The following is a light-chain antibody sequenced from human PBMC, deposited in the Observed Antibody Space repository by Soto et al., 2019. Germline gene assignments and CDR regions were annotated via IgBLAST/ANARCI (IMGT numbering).Light chain of an antibody. Sequence: DIQVTQTPPTLSASVGDTVTITCRASQSVNSWLAWYQQKSGKAPKLLIYRASRLESGVPSRFSGSGSDTEFTLTISNLQPDDFATYYCQHYNNYWTFGQGTKVEVK. CDR3: QHYNNYWT. CDR1: QSVNSW. V-gene: IGKV1-5*03. CDR2: RAS. J-gene: IGKJ1*01.